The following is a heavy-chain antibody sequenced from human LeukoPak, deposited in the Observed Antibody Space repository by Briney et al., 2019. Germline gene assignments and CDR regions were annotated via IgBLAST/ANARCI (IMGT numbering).Heavy chain of an antibody. CDR1: GFTVSSNY. V-gene: IGHV3-66*01. D-gene: IGHD5-18*01. CDR3: ARSYSNHLFGMDL. CDR2: IYSGGTT. Sequence: PGGSLRLSCAASGFTVSSNYMSWVRQAPGKGLEWVSVIYSGGTTYYADSVKGRVAISRDNSKNTVSLQMNSVRAEDTAVYYCARSYSNHLFGMDLWGQGTTATVS. J-gene: IGHJ6*02.